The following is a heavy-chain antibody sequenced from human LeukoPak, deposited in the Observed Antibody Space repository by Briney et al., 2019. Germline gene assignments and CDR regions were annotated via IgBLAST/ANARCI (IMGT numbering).Heavy chain of an antibody. V-gene: IGHV4-59*08. CDR2: IYYSGST. Sequence: SETLSLTCTVSGGSISSYYWSWIRQPPGRGLEWIGYIYYSGSTNYNPSLKSRVTISVDTSKNQFSLKLSSVTAADTAVYYCARHLPYYDILTGYYYYYGMDVWGQGTTVTVSS. CDR3: ARHLPYYDILTGYYYYYGMDV. CDR1: GGSISSYY. D-gene: IGHD3-9*01. J-gene: IGHJ6*02.